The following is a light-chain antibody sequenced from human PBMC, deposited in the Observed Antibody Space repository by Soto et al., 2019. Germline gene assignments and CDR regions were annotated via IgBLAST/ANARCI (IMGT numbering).Light chain of an antibody. CDR1: SSNIGAGYD. CDR2: GNS. Sequence: QSVLTQPPSVSGAPRKRVTISCTGSSSNIGAGYDVHWYQQLPGTAPKLLIYGNSNRPSGVPDRFSGSKSGTSASLAITGLQAEDEADYYCQSYDSSLSEVFGGGTKLTVL. V-gene: IGLV1-40*01. J-gene: IGLJ3*02. CDR3: QSYDSSLSEV.